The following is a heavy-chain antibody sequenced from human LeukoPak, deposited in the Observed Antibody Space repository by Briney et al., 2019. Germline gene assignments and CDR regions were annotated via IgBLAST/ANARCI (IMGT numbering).Heavy chain of an antibody. Sequence: GGSLRLSCAASGFTFDDYTMHWVRQAPGKGLEWVSSISSSSSYIYYADSVKGRFTISRDNAKNSLYLQMNSLRAEDTAVYYCARDRAAAGTTIFDYWGQGTLVTVSS. J-gene: IGHJ4*02. CDR3: ARDRAAAGTTIFDY. D-gene: IGHD6-13*01. V-gene: IGHV3-21*01. CDR2: ISSSSSYI. CDR1: GFTFDDYT.